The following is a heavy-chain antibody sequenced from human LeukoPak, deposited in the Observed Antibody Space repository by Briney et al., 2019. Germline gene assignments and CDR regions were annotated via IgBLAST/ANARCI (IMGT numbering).Heavy chain of an antibody. CDR3: ARAIMTTGIPLTDY. D-gene: IGHD4-17*01. CDR2: ISSSSSYI. V-gene: IGHV3-21*01. CDR1: GFTFSSYS. J-gene: IGHJ4*02. Sequence: GGSLRLSCAASGFTFSSYSMNWVRQAPGKGLEWVSSISSSSSYIYYADSVKGRFTISRDNAKNSLYLQMNSLRAEDTAVYYCARAIMTTGIPLTDYWGQGTPVTVSS.